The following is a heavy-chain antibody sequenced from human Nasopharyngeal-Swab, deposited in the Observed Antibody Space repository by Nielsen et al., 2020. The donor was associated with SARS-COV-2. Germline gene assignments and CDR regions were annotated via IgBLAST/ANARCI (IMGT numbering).Heavy chain of an antibody. Sequence: SETLSLTCAVSGGSISSYSWSWIRLPPGKGLEWIGYIYYSGSTNYSPSLKSRVTISVDTSKNQFSLKLGSVTAADTAVYYCVREGQLGAITGFDYWGQGTLVTVSS. CDR3: VREGQLGAITGFDY. V-gene: IGHV4-59*12. CDR2: IYYSGST. J-gene: IGHJ4*02. CDR1: GGSISSYS. D-gene: IGHD1-26*01.